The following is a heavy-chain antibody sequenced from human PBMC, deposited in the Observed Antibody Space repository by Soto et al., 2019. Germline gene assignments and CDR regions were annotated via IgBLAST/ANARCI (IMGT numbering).Heavy chain of an antibody. D-gene: IGHD3-22*01. Sequence: EVQLVESGGGLVKPGGSLRLSCAASGFTFSTYSLHWVRQAPGKGLERVSSISSTSSYIYYADSVKGRFTISRDNAKNSLYLQMNSLRAEDTAVYYCVRDVNYYDSSGYRDYRGQGTLVTVSS. J-gene: IGHJ4*02. V-gene: IGHV3-21*01. CDR3: VRDVNYYDSSGYRDY. CDR1: GFTFSTYS. CDR2: ISSTSSYI.